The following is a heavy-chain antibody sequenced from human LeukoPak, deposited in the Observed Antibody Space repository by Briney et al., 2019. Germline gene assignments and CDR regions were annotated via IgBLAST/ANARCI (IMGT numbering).Heavy chain of an antibody. V-gene: IGHV3-21*01. J-gene: IGHJ3*02. CDR2: ISSGSGYM. D-gene: IGHD2-2*01. Sequence: GGSLRLSCAGSGFTFSSHSMNWVRQAPGQGLEWVSSISSGSGYMYYADSVKGRFTISRDNARNSLFLQMNSLRAEDTAIYYCARPTSTTSNDGFDIWGRGTMVTVSS. CDR3: ARPTSTTSNDGFDI. CDR1: GFTFSSHS.